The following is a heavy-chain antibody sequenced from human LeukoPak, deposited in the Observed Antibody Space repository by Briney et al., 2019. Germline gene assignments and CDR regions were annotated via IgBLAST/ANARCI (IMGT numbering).Heavy chain of an antibody. CDR1: GGSISSYY. CDR3: ARGPRAYIVVVVATTKHGFDP. Sequence: SETLSLTCTVSGGSISSYYWSWIRQPPGKGLEWIGYIYYSGSTNYNPSLKSRVTISVDTSKNKFSLKLSSVTAADTAVYYCARGPRAYIVVVVATTKHGFDPWGQGTLVTVSS. D-gene: IGHD2-15*01. J-gene: IGHJ5*02. CDR2: IYYSGST. V-gene: IGHV4-59*12.